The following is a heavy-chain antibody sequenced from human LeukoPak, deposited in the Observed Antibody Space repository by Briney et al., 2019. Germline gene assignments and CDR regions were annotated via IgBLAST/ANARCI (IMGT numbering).Heavy chain of an antibody. D-gene: IGHD4-17*01. CDR1: GYSFTSYW. CDR3: ARLPDGDYYGDLYAFDI. V-gene: IGHV5-51*01. CDR2: IYPGDSDT. J-gene: IGHJ3*02. Sequence: GESLKISCKGSGYSFTSYWIGWVRQMPGKGLEWMGIIYPGDSDTRYSPSFQGQVTISADKSISTAYLQWSSLKASDTAMYYCARLPDGDYYGDLYAFDIWGQGTMVTVSS.